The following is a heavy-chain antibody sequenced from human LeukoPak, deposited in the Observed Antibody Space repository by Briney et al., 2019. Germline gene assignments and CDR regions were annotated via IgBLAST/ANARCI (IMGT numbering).Heavy chain of an antibody. V-gene: IGHV4-59*01. J-gene: IGHJ4*02. Sequence: KASETLSLTCTVSGGSISSYYWSWIRQPPGKGLEWIGYIYYSGSTNYNPSLKSRVTISVDTSKNQFSLKLSSVTAADTAVYYCARVSGYSSGGDYWGQGTLVTVSS. D-gene: IGHD6-25*01. CDR2: IYYSGST. CDR3: ARVSGYSSGGDY. CDR1: GGSISSYY.